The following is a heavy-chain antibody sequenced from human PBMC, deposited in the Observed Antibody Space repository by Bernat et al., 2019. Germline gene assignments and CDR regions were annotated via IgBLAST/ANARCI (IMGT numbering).Heavy chain of an antibody. CDR2: ISSSSRYI. CDR3: AGYGSLYYFDY. CDR1: GFTFSSYS. J-gene: IGHJ4*02. Sequence: EVQLVESGGGLVKPGGSLRLSCAASGFTFSSYSMNWVRQAPGKGLEWVSSISSSSRYIYYADSVKGRFTISRDNAKNSLYLQMNSLRAEDTAVYYCAGYGSLYYFDYWGQGTLVTVSS. V-gene: IGHV3-21*01. D-gene: IGHD5-12*01.